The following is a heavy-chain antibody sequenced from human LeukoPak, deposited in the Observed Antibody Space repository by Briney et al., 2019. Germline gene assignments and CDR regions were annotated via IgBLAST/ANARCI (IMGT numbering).Heavy chain of an antibody. J-gene: IGHJ4*02. Sequence: SETLSLTCAVSGVPFSNYYWSWVRQSPRQGLEWIGEINHSGYTNYNPSLKSRVTMSIDTSKNQFSLKLTSVSAADAGVYYCTRAVAGHPDWGQGTLVTVST. CDR3: TRAVAGHPD. CDR2: INHSGYT. V-gene: IGHV4-34*01. D-gene: IGHD6-19*01. CDR1: GVPFSNYY.